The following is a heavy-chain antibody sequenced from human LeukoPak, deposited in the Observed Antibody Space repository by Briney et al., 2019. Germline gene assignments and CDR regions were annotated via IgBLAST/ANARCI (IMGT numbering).Heavy chain of an antibody. CDR3: ARDFTPLGERYYYYGMDV. Sequence: PGGSLRLSCAASGFTFSSYGMHWVRQAPGKGLEWVAAIWYDGSNKYYADSVKGRFTISRDNSKNTLYLQMNSLRAEDTAVYYCARDFTPLGERYYYYGMDVWGQGTTVTVSS. D-gene: IGHD1-1*01. J-gene: IGHJ6*02. CDR1: GFTFSSYG. CDR2: IWYDGSNK. V-gene: IGHV3-33*01.